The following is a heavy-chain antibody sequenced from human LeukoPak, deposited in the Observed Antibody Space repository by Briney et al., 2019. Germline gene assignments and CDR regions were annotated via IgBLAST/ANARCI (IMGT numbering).Heavy chain of an antibody. CDR3: SRPGAAASDTTDY. D-gene: IGHD6-13*01. CDR1: GLTFSDSA. V-gene: IGHV3-73*01. CDR2: IRSKANNYAT. J-gene: IGHJ4*02. Sequence: PGGSLRLSCAASGLTFSDSAIHWVRQAPGKGLEWVGRIRSKANNYATTYTTSVKGRFTISRDDSKNTAYLEMNSLKIEDTAVYYCSRPGAAASDTTDYWGQGTLVSVSS.